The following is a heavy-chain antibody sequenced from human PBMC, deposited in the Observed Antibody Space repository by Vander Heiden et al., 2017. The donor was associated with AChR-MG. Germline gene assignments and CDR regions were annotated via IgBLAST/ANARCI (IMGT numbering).Heavy chain of an antibody. CDR2: IKSKTSGETE. D-gene: IGHD4-17*01. Sequence: EVQLVESGGGLVKPGDSLRLSCEASGFTFSVTWMNWVRQAPGKGLEWVGRIKSKTSGETEDYAAPVKGRFTTSRDDSKDTLYLHMNSLKIEDAGVYYCTDFDYGDFRPWGQGTLVTVST. J-gene: IGHJ5*02. CDR1: GFTFSVTW. V-gene: IGHV3-15*01. CDR3: TDFDYGDFRP.